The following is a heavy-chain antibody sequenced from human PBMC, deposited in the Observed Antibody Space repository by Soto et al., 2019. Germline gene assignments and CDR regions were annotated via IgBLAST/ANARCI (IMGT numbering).Heavy chain of an antibody. CDR3: TRDIASYYFDY. V-gene: IGHV3-33*01. CDR2: IWYDGSNK. J-gene: IGHJ4*02. Sequence: QVQLVESGGGVVQTGRSLRLSCAASGFTFSSYGMHWVRQAPGKGLEWVAVIWYDGSNKYYADSVKGRFTISRDNSKNTLYLQMNSLRAEDTAVYYCTRDIASYYFDYWGQGTLVTVSS. CDR1: GFTFSSYG. D-gene: IGHD6-13*01.